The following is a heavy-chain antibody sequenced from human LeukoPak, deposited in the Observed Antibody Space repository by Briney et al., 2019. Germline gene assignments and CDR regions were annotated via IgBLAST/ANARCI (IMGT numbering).Heavy chain of an antibody. CDR1: GGSINNYY. J-gene: IGHJ3*02. D-gene: IGHD6-19*01. CDR3: ARVGIGVAGRKRRAFDI. Sequence: TPSETLSLTCTVSGGSINNYYWSWIRQSPGKGLEWIGYIYHSGSSNYHPSLKSRVSMSVDTSKNQFSLEMRSVTAADTAVYYCARVGIGVAGRKRRAFDIWGQGTMVTVSS. V-gene: IGHV4-59*01. CDR2: IYHSGSS.